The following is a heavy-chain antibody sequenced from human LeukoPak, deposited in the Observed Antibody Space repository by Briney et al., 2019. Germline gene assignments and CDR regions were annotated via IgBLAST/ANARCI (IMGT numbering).Heavy chain of an antibody. V-gene: IGHV3-11*01. CDR2: IGSSGSTI. CDR3: ARAHSSGQYYFDY. D-gene: IGHD6-19*01. Sequence: PGGSLRLSCAASGFTFSDYYMSWIRQAPGKGLEWVSYIGSSGSTIYYADSVKGRFTISRDNAKNSLYLQMNSLRAEDTAVYYCARAHSSGQYYFDYWGQGTLVTVSS. J-gene: IGHJ4*02. CDR1: GFTFSDYY.